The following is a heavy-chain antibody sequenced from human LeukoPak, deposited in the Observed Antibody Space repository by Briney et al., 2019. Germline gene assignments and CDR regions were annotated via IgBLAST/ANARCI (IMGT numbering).Heavy chain of an antibody. D-gene: IGHD6-13*01. V-gene: IGHV3-74*01. J-gene: IGHJ4*02. Sequence: GGSLRLSCAASGFTFTSYWMYWVRQAPGKGLVWVSRINTDGSSTSYADSVKGRFTISRDNAKNTLYLQMNSLRADDTAVYYCARQTGGAAATGGYYFDYWGQGTLVTVSS. CDR2: INTDGSST. CDR1: GFTFTSYW. CDR3: ARQTGGAAATGGYYFDY.